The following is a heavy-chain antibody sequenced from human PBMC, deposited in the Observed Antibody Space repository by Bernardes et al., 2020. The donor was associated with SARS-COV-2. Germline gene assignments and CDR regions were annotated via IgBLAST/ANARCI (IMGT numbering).Heavy chain of an antibody. J-gene: IGHJ5*01. CDR2: ISGCAEMT. CDR1: GFTFGSRA. V-gene: IGHV3-23*01. D-gene: IGHD3-22*01. CDR3: AKDAYHVYYDSAGYFDF. Sequence: GGSLRLSCVVSGFTFGSRAMSWLRQAPGRGLEWVSSISGCAEMTYYADSVKGRFTISRDNSKNTLYLQMDSLATEDTAIYSCAKDAYHVYYDSAGYFDFWGRGTPVTVSS.